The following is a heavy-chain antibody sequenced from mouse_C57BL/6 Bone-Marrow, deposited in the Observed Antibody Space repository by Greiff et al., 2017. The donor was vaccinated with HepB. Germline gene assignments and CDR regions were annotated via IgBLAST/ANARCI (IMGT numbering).Heavy chain of an antibody. V-gene: IGHV14-4*01. Sequence: EVQLQQSGAELVRPGASVKLSCTASGFNIKDDYMHWVKQRPEQGLEWIGWIDPENGDTEYASKFQGKATITADTSSNTAYLQLSSLTSEDTAVYYCTTHTVVATDYYAMDYWGQGTSVTVSS. CDR1: GFNIKDDY. CDR2: IDPENGDT. D-gene: IGHD1-1*01. CDR3: TTHTVVATDYYAMDY. J-gene: IGHJ4*01.